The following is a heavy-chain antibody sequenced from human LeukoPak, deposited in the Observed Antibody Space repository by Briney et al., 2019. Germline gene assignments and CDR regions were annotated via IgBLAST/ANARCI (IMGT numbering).Heavy chain of an antibody. V-gene: IGHV4-31*03. CDR2: IDYSAYS. Sequence: SETLSLTCTVSGGSITSGGSYWSWIRQYPGKGLEWIGHIDYSAYSYYSPSLKNRVTISVDASENQFSLKLTSVTAADTAVYYCARDKGELDYYGMDVWGQGITVTVSS. CDR1: GGSITSGGSY. CDR3: ARDKGELDYYGMDV. D-gene: IGHD3-10*01. J-gene: IGHJ6*02.